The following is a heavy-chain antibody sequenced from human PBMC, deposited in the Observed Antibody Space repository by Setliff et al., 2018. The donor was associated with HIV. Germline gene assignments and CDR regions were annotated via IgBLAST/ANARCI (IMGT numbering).Heavy chain of an antibody. Sequence: ASVKVSCKAFGYTFTSYGINWVRQAPGQGLEWTGWISTHSVYSVNKNYAQKFQGRVTLTTDTSKSQFSLKLNSVAAADTAVYYCARVFPPIRGAPFGTPPGAFDIWGQGTMVTVSS. CDR2: ISTHSVYSVNK. CDR3: ARVFPPIRGAPFGTPPGAFDI. V-gene: IGHV1-18*01. D-gene: IGHD2-15*01. J-gene: IGHJ3*02. CDR1: GYTFTSYG.